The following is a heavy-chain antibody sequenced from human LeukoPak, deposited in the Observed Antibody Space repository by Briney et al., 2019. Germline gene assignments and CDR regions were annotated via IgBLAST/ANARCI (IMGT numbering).Heavy chain of an antibody. CDR3: AREGAVVAATDWFDP. V-gene: IGHV3-43*02. D-gene: IGHD2-15*01. CDR1: AFIFDDYA. J-gene: IGHJ5*02. CDR2: ISGDGTST. Sequence: HPGGSLRLSCEASAFIFDDYAMHWVRQAPGKGLEWVSLISGDGTSTYYADSVRGRFTISRDNSRFSLFLQMNSLKTEDTALYFCAREGAVVAATDWFDPWGQGTLVTVSS.